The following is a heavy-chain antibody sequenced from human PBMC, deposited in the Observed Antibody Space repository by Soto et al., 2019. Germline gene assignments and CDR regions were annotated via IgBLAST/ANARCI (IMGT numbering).Heavy chain of an antibody. D-gene: IGHD4-17*01. J-gene: IGHJ6*02. CDR1: GGSISSDGYY. V-gene: IGHV4-31*03. Sequence: QVQLQESGPGLVKPSQTLSLTCTVSGGSISSDGYYWSWIRQHPGKGLEWIGYMYYSGNTYYNPSLKGRVSMSVGTSKNQFSLKLSSVTAADTAVYYCARGDPVNYYYGMDVWGQGTTVTVSS. CDR3: ARGDPVNYYYGMDV. CDR2: MYYSGNT.